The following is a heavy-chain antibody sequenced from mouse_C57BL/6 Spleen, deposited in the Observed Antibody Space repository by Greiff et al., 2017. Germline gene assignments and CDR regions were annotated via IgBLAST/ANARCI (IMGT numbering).Heavy chain of an antibody. CDR2: IWRGGST. CDR3: AKNKGDEDPYAMDY. Sequence: QVQLQQSGPGLVQPSQSLSITCTVSGFSLTSYGVHWVRQSPGQGLEWLGVIWRGGSTPYNAACMSRLSITKDNSKSQVFFQMSSLQADDTAIYYCAKNKGDEDPYAMDYWGQGASVTVSS. CDR1: GFSLTSYG. J-gene: IGHJ4*01. V-gene: IGHV2-5*01.